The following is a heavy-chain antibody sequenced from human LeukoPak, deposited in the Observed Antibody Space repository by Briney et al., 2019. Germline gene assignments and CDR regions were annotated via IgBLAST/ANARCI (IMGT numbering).Heavy chain of an antibody. D-gene: IGHD3-9*01. CDR3: ARVLIDYDILTEDYGGGYFDL. CDR2: IYYSGST. V-gene: IGHV4-39*01. Sequence: SETLSLTCTVSGGSISSSSYYWGWIRQPPGKGLEWIGSIYYSGSTYYNPSLKSRVTISVDTSKNQFSLKLSSVTAADTAVHYCARVLIDYDILTEDYGGGYFDLWGRGTLVTVSS. J-gene: IGHJ2*01. CDR1: GGSISSSSYY.